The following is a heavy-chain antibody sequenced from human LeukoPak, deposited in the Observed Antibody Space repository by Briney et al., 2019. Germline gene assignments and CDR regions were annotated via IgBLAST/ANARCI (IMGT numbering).Heavy chain of an antibody. CDR1: GGSISSYY. CDR2: IYYSGSI. J-gene: IGHJ4*02. D-gene: IGHD1-26*01. V-gene: IGHV4-59*01. Sequence: PSETLSLTCTVSGGSISSYYWSWIRQPPGKGLEWIGYIYYSGSINYNPSLKSRVTISVDTSKNQFSLKLSSVTAADTAVYYCARVSPLVGATTDWGQGTLVTVSS. CDR3: ARVSPLVGATTD.